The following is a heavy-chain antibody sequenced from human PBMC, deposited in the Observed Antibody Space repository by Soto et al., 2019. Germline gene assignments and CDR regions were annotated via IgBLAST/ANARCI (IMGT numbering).Heavy chain of an antibody. D-gene: IGHD2-15*01. J-gene: IGHJ6*02. CDR2: ISGSGGST. CDR1: GFTFGIHA. Sequence: EVQLLESGGGLVQPGGSLRLSCAASGFTFGIHAMSWVRQAPGKGLEWVSFISGSGGSTYYADSVKGRFTISRDNSKKTLYLQMNSLRGEDPAVYYCGKGSAATNYFYYATDVWGQGTKVTVSS. V-gene: IGHV3-23*01. CDR3: GKGSAATNYFYYATDV.